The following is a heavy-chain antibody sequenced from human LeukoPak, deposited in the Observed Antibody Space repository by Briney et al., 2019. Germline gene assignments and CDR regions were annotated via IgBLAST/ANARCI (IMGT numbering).Heavy chain of an antibody. V-gene: IGHV3-7*01. D-gene: IGHD6-19*01. CDR1: GFTFSSYW. CDR3: ARTQWLGDYGMDV. Sequence: GGSLRLSCAASGFTFSSYWMSWVRQAPGKGLEWVANIKQDGSEKYYVDSVEGQFTISRDNAKNSLYLQMNSLRAEDTAVYYCARTQWLGDYGMDVWGQGTTVTVSS. J-gene: IGHJ6*02. CDR2: IKQDGSEK.